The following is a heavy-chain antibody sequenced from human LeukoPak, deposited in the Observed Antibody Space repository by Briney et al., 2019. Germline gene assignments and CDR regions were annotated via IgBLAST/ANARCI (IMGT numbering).Heavy chain of an antibody. Sequence: TGGPLSSPCAAPGSPFSAFAMTWVGQAPGKGLEWVSTITDDGYNTYSADSVKGRIAFSRDNSKNTLSLQLRSLRAEDTAVYYCAKDLSYTSGASDHWGQGTLVTVSS. CDR2: ITDDGYNT. D-gene: IGHD6-19*01. J-gene: IGHJ4*02. V-gene: IGHV3-23*01. CDR1: GSPFSAFA. CDR3: AKDLSYTSGASDH.